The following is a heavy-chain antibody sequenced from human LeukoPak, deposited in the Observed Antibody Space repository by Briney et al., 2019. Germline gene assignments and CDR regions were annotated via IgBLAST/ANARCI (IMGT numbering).Heavy chain of an antibody. V-gene: IGHV1-8*03. CDR3: ARGGTVWGKFDT. CDR1: GYTFGTYD. CDR2: TNPNSGKT. J-gene: IGHJ5*02. Sequence: GASVRVSCKASGYTFGTYDIDWVRQPSGQGLEWMGWTNPNSGKTGYAQKFQGRVSITVNTSMSTAYLVLNSLKSEDTALYYCARGGTVWGKFDTWGQGTLVTVSS. D-gene: IGHD3-16*01.